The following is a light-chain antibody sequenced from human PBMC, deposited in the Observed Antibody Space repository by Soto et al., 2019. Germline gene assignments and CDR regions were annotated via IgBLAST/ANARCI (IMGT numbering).Light chain of an antibody. J-gene: IGLJ3*02. Sequence: QSVLTQPPSASGTPGQKVSISCSGSSSNIGNDYVYWYRQLPGTAPKLLIYRNNQRPSEVPDRFSASKSSTSASLAINGLRSEDEADYYCAAWDDSLSVVFGGGTKLTVL. CDR3: AAWDDSLSVV. CDR2: RNN. CDR1: SSNIGNDY. V-gene: IGLV1-47*01.